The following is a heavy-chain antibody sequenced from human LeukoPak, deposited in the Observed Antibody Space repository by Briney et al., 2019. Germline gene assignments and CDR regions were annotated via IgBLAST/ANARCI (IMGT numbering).Heavy chain of an antibody. CDR3: ARVRGIRYCTNGVCYPADY. V-gene: IGHV3-7*03. D-gene: IGHD2-8*01. CDR2: IKKDGSEK. Sequence: PGGSLRLSCAASGFTFSSYWMSWVRQAPGKGLEWVANIKKDGSEKYYVDSVKGRFTISRDNAKNSLYLQMNSLRAEDTAVYYCARVRGIRYCTNGVCYPADYWGQGTLVTVSS. CDR1: GFTFSSYW. J-gene: IGHJ4*02.